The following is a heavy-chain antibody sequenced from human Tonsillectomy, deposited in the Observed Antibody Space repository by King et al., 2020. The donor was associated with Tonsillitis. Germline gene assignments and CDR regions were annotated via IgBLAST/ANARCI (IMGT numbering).Heavy chain of an antibody. CDR3: AKCPTKFYDSSGYWFGNWYFDL. CDR1: GFTFSSYG. J-gene: IGHJ2*01. D-gene: IGHD3-22*01. V-gene: IGHV3-30*18. Sequence: QVQLQESGGGVVQPGRSLRLSCAASGFTFSSYGMHWVRQAPGKGLEWVAVISYDGSNKYYADSVKGLFTISRDNSKNTLYLKMNSLRAEDTAVYYCAKCPTKFYDSSGYWFGNWYFDLWGRGTLVTVSS. CDR2: ISYDGSNK.